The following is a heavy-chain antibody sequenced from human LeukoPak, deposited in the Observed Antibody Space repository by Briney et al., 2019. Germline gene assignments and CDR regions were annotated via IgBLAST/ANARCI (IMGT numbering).Heavy chain of an antibody. CDR1: GFSFSSYE. D-gene: IGHD3-10*02. J-gene: IGHJ6*04. V-gene: IGHV3-48*03. Sequence: GGSLRLSCAASGFSFSSYEMNWVRQAPGKGLEWVSYISSSGSTIYYADSVEGRFTISRDNAKNSLYLQMNSLRAEDTAVYYCAELGITMIGGVWGKGTTVTISS. CDR2: ISSSGSTI. CDR3: AELGITMIGGV.